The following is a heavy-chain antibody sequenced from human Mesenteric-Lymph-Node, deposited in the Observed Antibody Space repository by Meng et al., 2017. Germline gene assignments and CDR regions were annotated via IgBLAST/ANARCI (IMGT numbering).Heavy chain of an antibody. J-gene: IGHJ4*02. V-gene: IGHV1-18*01. Sequence: VHLLQSAGGAKKPGPSVRGSCKAYGYTLASNGITWLRPAPGTGLEWMGWCVNNVDTYSAQKFQGRVTMTRDTSISTAYMELSRLRSDDTAVYYCASGVATRGDYWGQGTLVTVSS. CDR3: ASGVATRGDY. CDR1: GYTLASNG. D-gene: IGHD5-12*01. CDR2: CVNNVDT.